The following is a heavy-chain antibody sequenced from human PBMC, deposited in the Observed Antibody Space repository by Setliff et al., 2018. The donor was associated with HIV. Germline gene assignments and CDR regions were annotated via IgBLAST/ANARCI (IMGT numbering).Heavy chain of an antibody. D-gene: IGHD3-3*01. J-gene: IGHJ4*02. CDR3: AREPTGDFWSGYSSRGLDY. Sequence: GASVKVSCKASGFIFTDYQIHWVRQAPGQGLEWMGRFNPNSGVTSSPQKFQGRVTMTRDTSINTAYMELSSLTSDDTAFYYCAREPTGDFWSGYSSRGLDYWGRGTLVTVSS. V-gene: IGHV1-2*06. CDR1: GFIFTDYQ. CDR2: FNPNSGVT.